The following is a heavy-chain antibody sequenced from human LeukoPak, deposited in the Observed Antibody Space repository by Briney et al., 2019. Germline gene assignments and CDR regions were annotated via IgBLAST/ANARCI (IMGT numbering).Heavy chain of an antibody. CDR2: ISYDGSNK. J-gene: IGHJ4*02. V-gene: IGHV3-30*04. Sequence: GGSLRLSCAASGFTFSSYAMHWVRQAPGKGLEWVAVISYDGSNKYYADSVKGRFTISRDNSKNTLYLQMNSLRAEDTAVYYCARLPDMGQQLVRGNDYWGQGTLVTVSS. D-gene: IGHD6-13*01. CDR3: ARLPDMGQQLVRGNDY. CDR1: GFTFSSYA.